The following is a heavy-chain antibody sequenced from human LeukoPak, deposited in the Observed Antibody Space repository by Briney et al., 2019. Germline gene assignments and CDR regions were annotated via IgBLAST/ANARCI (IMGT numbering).Heavy chain of an antibody. CDR3: ARDRIAVAGNAFDI. CDR1: GFTFDDYG. D-gene: IGHD6-19*01. J-gene: IGHJ3*02. V-gene: IGHV3-20*04. Sequence: GESLRLSCAASGFTFDDYGMSWVRQAPGKGLEWVSGINWNGGSTGYADSVKGRFTISRDNAKNSLYLQMNSLRAEDTALYYCARDRIAVAGNAFDIWGQGTMVTVSS. CDR2: INWNGGST.